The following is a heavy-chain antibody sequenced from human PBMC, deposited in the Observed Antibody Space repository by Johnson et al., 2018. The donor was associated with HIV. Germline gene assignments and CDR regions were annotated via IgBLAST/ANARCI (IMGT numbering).Heavy chain of an antibody. Sequence: VQLVESGGGLVKPGGSLRLSCAASGFTFSDYYMSWIRQAPGKGLEWVGHIKSKTDGGATDYPAPVKDRFTISRDDSKNTLYLQMNSLRAEDTAVYYCAKEEGIAAAGGAFDIWGQGTVVSVST. CDR1: GFTFSDYY. V-gene: IGHV3-15*01. CDR2: IKSKTDGGAT. CDR3: AKEEGIAAAGGAFDI. J-gene: IGHJ3*02. D-gene: IGHD6-13*01.